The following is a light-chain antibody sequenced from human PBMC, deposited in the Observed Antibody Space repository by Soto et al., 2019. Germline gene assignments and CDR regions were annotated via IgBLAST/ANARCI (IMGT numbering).Light chain of an antibody. CDR2: GAS. Sequence: EIVLTQSPGTLSLSPGERATLSCRASQSVSSNYLAWYQQKPGQAPRLLIHGASSRATGIPDRFSGSGSGTDFTLTISRLEPKDFAVYYCQQYGMSWRFGQGTKVEIK. CDR3: QQYGMSWR. CDR1: QSVSSNY. V-gene: IGKV3-20*01. J-gene: IGKJ1*01.